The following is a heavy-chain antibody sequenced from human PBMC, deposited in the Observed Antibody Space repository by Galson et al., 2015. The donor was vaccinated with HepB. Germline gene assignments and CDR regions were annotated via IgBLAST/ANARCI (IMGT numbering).Heavy chain of an antibody. CDR1: GFTFSSYS. CDR3: ARDMTWSGYYIDDY. V-gene: IGHV3-48*02. D-gene: IGHD3-3*01. Sequence: SLRLSCAASGFTFSSYSMNWVRQAPGKGLEWVSYISSSSSTIYYADSVKGRFTISRDNAKNSLYLQMNSLRDEDTAVYYCARDMTWSGYYIDDYWGQGTLVTVSS. CDR2: ISSSSSTI. J-gene: IGHJ4*02.